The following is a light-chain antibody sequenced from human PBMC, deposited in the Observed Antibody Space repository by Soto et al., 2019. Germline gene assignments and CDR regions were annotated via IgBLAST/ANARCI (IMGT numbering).Light chain of an antibody. CDR1: QSVSSSY. CDR2: GAS. Sequence: EIVLTQSPGTLSLSPGERATLSCRASQSVSSSYLAWYQQKPGKAPRLLIYGASSRATGIPDRFSGSGSGTDFTLTISRLEPEDFAVYYCQQYGSSPRSFGPGTKVDIK. CDR3: QQYGSSPRS. V-gene: IGKV3-20*01. J-gene: IGKJ3*01.